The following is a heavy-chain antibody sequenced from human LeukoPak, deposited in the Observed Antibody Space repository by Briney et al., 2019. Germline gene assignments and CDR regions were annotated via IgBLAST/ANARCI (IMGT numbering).Heavy chain of an antibody. Sequence: SETLSLTCTVSGGSISSYYWSWIRQPAGKGLEWIGRIYTSGSTNYNPSLKSRVTMSVDTSKNQFSLKLSSVTAADTAVYYCARDGYYYDSSGYYRFEYWGQGTLVTVSS. J-gene: IGHJ4*02. V-gene: IGHV4-4*07. CDR1: GGSISSYY. D-gene: IGHD3-22*01. CDR2: IYTSGST. CDR3: ARDGYYYDSSGYYRFEY.